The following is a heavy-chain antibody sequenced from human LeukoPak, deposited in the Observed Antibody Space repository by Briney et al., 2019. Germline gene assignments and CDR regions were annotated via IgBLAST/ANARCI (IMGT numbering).Heavy chain of an antibody. D-gene: IGHD4-17*01. V-gene: IGHV3-21*01. J-gene: IGHJ6*02. Sequence: GGSLRLSCAASGFTFITYSMNWVRLAPGKGLEWVSSISTSGAYIYYADSVKGRFTISRDNARNSLYLQMHSLRAEDTAVFYCAGDYGDSLYYNYGMDVWGQGTTVTVSS. CDR1: GFTFITYS. CDR2: ISTSGAYI. CDR3: AGDYGDSLYYNYGMDV.